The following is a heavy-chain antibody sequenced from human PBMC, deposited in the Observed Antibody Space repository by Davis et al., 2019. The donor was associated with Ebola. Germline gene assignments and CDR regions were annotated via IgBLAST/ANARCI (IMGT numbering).Heavy chain of an antibody. D-gene: IGHD3-10*01. J-gene: IGHJ4*02. V-gene: IGHV1-2*02. CDR2: ISPDGRGT. CDR3: ARLNKDSGTDY. CDR1: GYTFTDYY. Sequence: AASVKVSCKAFGYTFTDYYIHWVRQAPGQGLEWMAWISPDGRGTNYARKFQGRVTLTRDTSINTAYMELSSLRSDDTAIYYCARLNKDSGTDYWGQGTLVTVSS.